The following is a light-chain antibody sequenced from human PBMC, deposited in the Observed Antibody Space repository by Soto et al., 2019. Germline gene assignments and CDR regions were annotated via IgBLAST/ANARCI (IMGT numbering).Light chain of an antibody. V-gene: IGLV2-8*01. J-gene: IGLJ2*01. CDR1: SSDVGGYNF. Sequence: QSALTQPPSASGSPGQSVTISCTGTSSDVGGYNFVSWYQQHPGKAPKLIIYEVSKRPSGVPDRFSGSKSGNTASLTVSGLQAEDEADYYCSSDAGSNNPFGGGTQLNVL. CDR3: SSDAGSNNP. CDR2: EVS.